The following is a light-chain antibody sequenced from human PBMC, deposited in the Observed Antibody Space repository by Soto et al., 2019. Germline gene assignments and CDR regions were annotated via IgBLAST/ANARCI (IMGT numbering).Light chain of an antibody. Sequence: DIQMTLSPSSLSAYVGDRVTITCQASQDISNYLNWYQQKPGKAPKLLIYDASNLETGVPSRFSGSGSGTDFTFTISSLQPEDIATYYCQQYDNLPLTFGGGTKVDI. CDR2: DAS. CDR1: QDISNY. J-gene: IGKJ4*01. CDR3: QQYDNLPLT. V-gene: IGKV1-33*01.